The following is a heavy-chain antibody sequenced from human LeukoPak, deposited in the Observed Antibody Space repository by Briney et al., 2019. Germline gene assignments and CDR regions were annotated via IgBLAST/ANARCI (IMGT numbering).Heavy chain of an antibody. J-gene: IGHJ5*02. D-gene: IGHD5-12*01. CDR1: GFTFSDYY. Sequence: PGGSLRLSCAASGFTFSDYYMSWIHQAPGKGLEWVSYISSSGSTIYYADSVKGRFTISRDNAKNSLYLQMNSLRAEDTALYYCARESVWSGYDYWFDPWGQGTLVTVSS. CDR2: ISSSGSTI. CDR3: ARESVWSGYDYWFDP. V-gene: IGHV3-11*01.